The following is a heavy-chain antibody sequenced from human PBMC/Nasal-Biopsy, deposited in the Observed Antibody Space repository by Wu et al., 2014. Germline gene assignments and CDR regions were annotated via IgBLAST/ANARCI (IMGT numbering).Heavy chain of an antibody. CDR1: GYTFSSYG. J-gene: IGHJ5*02. Sequence: VKVSCKASGYTFSSYGISWVRQAPGQGLEWMGWISADSSNTYYAQKFQGRVTMTTDTSTSTAYMELRSLRSDDTAVYYCARADSGGSGSYYSGTYDYNSYGLDAWGQGTLVTVSS. D-gene: IGHD3-10*01. CDR2: ISADSSNT. CDR3: ARADSGGSGSYYSGTYDYNSYGLDA. V-gene: IGHV1-18*01.